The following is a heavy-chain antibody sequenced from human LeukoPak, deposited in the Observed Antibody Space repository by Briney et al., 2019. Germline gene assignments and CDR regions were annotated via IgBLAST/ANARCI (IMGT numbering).Heavy chain of an antibody. V-gene: IGHV1-46*01. Sequence: ASVKVSCKASGYTFTSYYMHWVRQAPGQGLEWMGIINPSGGSTSYAQKFQGRVTMTRDTSTSTVYMELSSLRAEDTAVYYCARRGGVLRYFVGLAAVSYGMDVWGQGTPVTVSS. CDR3: ARRGGVLRYFVGLAAVSYGMDV. CDR2: INPSGGST. CDR1: GYTFTSYY. J-gene: IGHJ6*02. D-gene: IGHD3-9*01.